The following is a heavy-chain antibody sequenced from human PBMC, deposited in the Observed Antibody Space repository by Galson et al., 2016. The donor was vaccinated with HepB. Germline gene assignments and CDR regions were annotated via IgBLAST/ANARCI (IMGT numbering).Heavy chain of an antibody. D-gene: IGHD4-17*01. CDR1: GGSFSGYY. J-gene: IGHJ6*03. CDR3: ARGDNPDYGDYASAYYYMDV. Sequence: TLSLTCAVYGGSFSGYYWSWIRQPPGKGLEWIGEINHSGSTNYNPSLKSRVTISVDTSKNQFSLKLSSVTAADTAVYYCARGDNPDYGDYASAYYYMDVGGKGTTVTVSS. CDR2: INHSGST. V-gene: IGHV4-34*01.